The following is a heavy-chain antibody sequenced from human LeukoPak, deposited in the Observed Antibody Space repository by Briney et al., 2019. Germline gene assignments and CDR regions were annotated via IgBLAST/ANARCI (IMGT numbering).Heavy chain of an antibody. CDR2: INPNSGGT. D-gene: IGHD6-6*01. V-gene: IGHV1-2*02. Sequence: ASVKGSCKASGYTFTGYYMHWVRQAPGQGLEWMGWINPNSGGTNYAQKFQGRVTMTRDTSISTAYMELSRLRSDDTAVYYCARVGYRELVPFDYWGQGTLVTVSS. CDR1: GYTFTGYY. CDR3: ARVGYRELVPFDY. J-gene: IGHJ4*02.